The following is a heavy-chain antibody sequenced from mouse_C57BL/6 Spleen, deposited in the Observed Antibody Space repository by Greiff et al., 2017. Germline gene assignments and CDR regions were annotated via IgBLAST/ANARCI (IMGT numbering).Heavy chain of an antibody. CDR3: ARGYDYDGSDYFDY. Sequence: EVKLVESEGGLVQPGSSMKLSCTASGFTFSDYYMAWVRQVPEKGLEWVANINYDGSSTYYLDSLKSRFIISRDNAKNILYLQMSSLKSEDTATYYCARGYDYDGSDYFDYWGQGTTLTVSS. CDR1: GFTFSDYY. J-gene: IGHJ2*01. D-gene: IGHD2-4*01. V-gene: IGHV5-16*01. CDR2: INYDGSST.